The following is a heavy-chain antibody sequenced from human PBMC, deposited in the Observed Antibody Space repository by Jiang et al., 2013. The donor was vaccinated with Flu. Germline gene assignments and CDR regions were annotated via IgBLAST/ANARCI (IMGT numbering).Heavy chain of an antibody. J-gene: IGHJ6*02. CDR1: GFTFSIYV. CDR3: AKSPFYDFWSGRNYYFYGLDV. Sequence: GVVQPGRSLRLSCAASGFTFSIYVMSWVRQAPGKGLEWVSGISGSGDGTYYADSVKGRFTISRDNSKNTLFLQMNSLRADDTAVYYCAKSPFYDFWSGRNYYFYGLDVWGQETTVTVSS. CDR2: ISGSGDGT. V-gene: IGHV3-23*01. D-gene: IGHD3-3*01.